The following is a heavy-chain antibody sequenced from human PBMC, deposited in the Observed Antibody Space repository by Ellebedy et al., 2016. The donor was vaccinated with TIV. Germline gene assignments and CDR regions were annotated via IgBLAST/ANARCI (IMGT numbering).Heavy chain of an antibody. CDR3: ARDWTGGGGYFASWFDP. CDR2: VYHSGHT. D-gene: IGHD3/OR15-3a*01. V-gene: IGHV4-4*02. CDR1: ACSINSDNY. J-gene: IGHJ5*02. Sequence: SQTLSLTCGVSACSINSDNYRSWVRHSPGEGLEWIGEVYHSGHTNYNPSLRSRVSISVDKSKSQFSLRLRSMTAADTAVYYCARDWTGGGGYFASWFDPWGQGTPVTVSS.